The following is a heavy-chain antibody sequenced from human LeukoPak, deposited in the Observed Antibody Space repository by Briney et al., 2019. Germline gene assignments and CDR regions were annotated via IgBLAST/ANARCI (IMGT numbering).Heavy chain of an antibody. CDR1: GGSITTSSYY. CDR2: IYYSGST. CDR3: ARAPYCSSASCPYYYYYMDV. Sequence: PSETLSLTCSVSGGSITTSSYYWGWIRQPPGKELEWIGNIYYSGSTYYNPSLKSRVTISVDTSTNQFSLKLSSVTAADTAVYYCARAPYCSSASCPYYYYYMDVWGKGTTVTVSS. V-gene: IGHV4-39*07. J-gene: IGHJ6*03. D-gene: IGHD2-2*01.